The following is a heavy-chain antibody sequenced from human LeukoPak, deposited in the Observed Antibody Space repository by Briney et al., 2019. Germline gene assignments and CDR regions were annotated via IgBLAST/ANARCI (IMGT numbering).Heavy chain of an antibody. CDR2: ISYDGSNK. D-gene: IGHD2/OR15-2a*01. CDR1: GFTFSSYA. CDR3: ARDSMPGWAADY. J-gene: IGHJ4*02. Sequence: PGRSLRLSCAASGFTFSSYAMHWVRQAPGKGLEWVAVISYDGSNKYYADSVKGRFTISRDNSKNTLYLQMNSLRAEDTAVYYCARDSMPGWAADYWGQGTLVTVSS. V-gene: IGHV3-30-3*01.